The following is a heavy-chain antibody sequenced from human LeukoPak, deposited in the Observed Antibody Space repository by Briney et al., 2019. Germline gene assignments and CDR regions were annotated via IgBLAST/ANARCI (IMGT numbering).Heavy chain of an antibody. J-gene: IGHJ4*02. D-gene: IGHD3-22*01. Sequence: GGSLRLSCAASGFTFSSYSMNWVRQAPGKGLEWVGRIKSKTDGGTTDYAAPVKGRFTISRDDSKNTLYLQMNSLKTEDTAVYYCSTTYYYDSSEGYWGQGTLVTVSS. CDR3: STTYYYDSSEGY. CDR1: GFTFSSYS. V-gene: IGHV3-15*07. CDR2: IKSKTDGGTT.